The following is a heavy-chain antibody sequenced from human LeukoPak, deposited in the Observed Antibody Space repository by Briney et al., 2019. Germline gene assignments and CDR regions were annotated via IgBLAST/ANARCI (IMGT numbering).Heavy chain of an antibody. CDR3: ARKTDSGGQGDY. D-gene: IGHD3-22*01. CDR1: GFPLSSYA. Sequence: GGSLRLSCAASGFPLSSYAMSWVRQAPGKGLECVSVIYSGGNTYYTDSVKGRFTISRDNSKNTLYLQMNSLRAEDTAVYYCARKTDSGGQGDYWGPGTLVTVSS. V-gene: IGHV3-66*01. J-gene: IGHJ4*02. CDR2: IYSGGNT.